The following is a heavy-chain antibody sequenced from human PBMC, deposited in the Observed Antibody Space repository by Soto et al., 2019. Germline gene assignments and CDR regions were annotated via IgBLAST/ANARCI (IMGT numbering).Heavy chain of an antibody. Sequence: ETLSLTCAVYGGSFSGYYWSWIRQPPGKGLEWIGEINHSGSTNYNPSLKSRVTISVDTSKNQFSLKLSSVTAADTAVYYCARTHDYGDSGWFDPWGQGTLVTVAS. D-gene: IGHD4-17*01. J-gene: IGHJ5*02. V-gene: IGHV4-34*01. CDR1: GGSFSGYY. CDR3: ARTHDYGDSGWFDP. CDR2: INHSGST.